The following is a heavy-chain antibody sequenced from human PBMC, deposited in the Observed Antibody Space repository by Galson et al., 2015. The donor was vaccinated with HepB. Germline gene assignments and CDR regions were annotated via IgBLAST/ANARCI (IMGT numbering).Heavy chain of an antibody. D-gene: IGHD4-17*01. CDR3: ARDFVTTVTSVAVDF. V-gene: IGHV1-46*01. J-gene: IGHJ4*02. CDR2: INPSVGNT. Sequence: SVKVSCKASGFTLINYFIHWVRQAPGQGLEWMGVINPSVGNTTYAQKFQGRLTLTRDTSTSTVYMDLNSLRSEDTAIYYCARDFVTTVTSVAVDFWGQGTLVTVSS. CDR1: GFTLINYF.